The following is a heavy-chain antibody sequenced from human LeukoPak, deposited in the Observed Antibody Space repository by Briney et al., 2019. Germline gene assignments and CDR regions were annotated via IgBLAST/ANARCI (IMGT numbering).Heavy chain of an antibody. Sequence: GRSLRLSCAASGFTFSSYVMHWVRQAPGKGLEWVAIISCDGSNKYYADSVKGRFTISRDNSENTLFLQMDSLRAEDTAVYYCAKDRTSVHLWLSDLDYWGQGTLVTVSS. CDR3: AKDRTSVHLWLSDLDY. V-gene: IGHV3-30*18. D-gene: IGHD5-18*01. J-gene: IGHJ4*02. CDR1: GFTFSSYV. CDR2: ISCDGSNK.